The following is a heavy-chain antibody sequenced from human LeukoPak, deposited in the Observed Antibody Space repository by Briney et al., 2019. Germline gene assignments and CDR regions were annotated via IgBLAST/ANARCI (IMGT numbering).Heavy chain of an antibody. CDR2: ISSSGSTI. Sequence: GGSLRLSCAASGFTFSSYEMNWVRQAPGKGLEWVSYISSSGSTIYYADSVKGRFTISSDNAKKSLYLKMNSLRAEDTAVYYCAGLTDIVVVPAAMRGAFDIWGQGTMVTVSS. J-gene: IGHJ3*02. V-gene: IGHV3-48*03. CDR1: GFTFSSYE. CDR3: AGLTDIVVVPAAMRGAFDI. D-gene: IGHD2-2*01.